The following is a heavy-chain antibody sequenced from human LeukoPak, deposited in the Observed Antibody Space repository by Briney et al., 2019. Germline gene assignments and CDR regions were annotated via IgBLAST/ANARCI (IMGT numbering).Heavy chain of an antibody. D-gene: IGHD2-21*02. Sequence: SETLSLTCTVSGGSISSGGYYWSWIRQHPAKGLEWIGYIYYGGSTYYNPSLKSRVTISVDTSKNQFCLKLSSVTAADTAVYYCRGGDLDAFDIWGQGAMVTVSS. V-gene: IGHV4-31*03. J-gene: IGHJ3*02. CDR2: IYYGGST. CDR3: RGGDLDAFDI. CDR1: GGSISSGGYY.